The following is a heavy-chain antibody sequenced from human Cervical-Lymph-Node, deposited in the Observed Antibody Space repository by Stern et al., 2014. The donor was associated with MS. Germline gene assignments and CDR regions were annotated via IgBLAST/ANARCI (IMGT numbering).Heavy chain of an antibody. CDR3: ARVVHLERYYYGMDV. Sequence: QVQLVQSGAEVKKPGASVKVSCKASGYTFTSYGISWVRQAPGQGLEWMGWISAYNGNTNNAPKLQGRVTRTTDTSTSTAYMELRSLRSDDTAVYYCARVVHLERYYYGMDVWGQGTTVTVSS. CDR1: GYTFTSYG. CDR2: ISAYNGNT. V-gene: IGHV1-18*01. J-gene: IGHJ6*02. D-gene: IGHD3-10*01.